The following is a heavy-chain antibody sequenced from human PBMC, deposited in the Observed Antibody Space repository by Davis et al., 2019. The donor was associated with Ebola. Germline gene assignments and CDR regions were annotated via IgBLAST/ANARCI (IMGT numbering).Heavy chain of an antibody. Sequence: GESLKISCAVSGFTFSNYAMHWVRQAPGKGLEWVALISDDGNNKYYADSVKGRFTISRDNSEDTLYLQMNSLKAKDTAVYFCATSESFFDYAAYFHYWGQGTLLTVSS. J-gene: IGHJ4*02. CDR2: ISDDGNNK. CDR3: ATSESFFDYAAYFHY. V-gene: IGHV3-30-3*01. CDR1: GFTFSNYA. D-gene: IGHD3-16*01.